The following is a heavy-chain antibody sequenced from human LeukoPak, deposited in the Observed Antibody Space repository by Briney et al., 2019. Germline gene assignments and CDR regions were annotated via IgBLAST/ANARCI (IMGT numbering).Heavy chain of an antibody. V-gene: IGHV5-51*01. J-gene: IGHJ4*02. CDR3: ARLDQPYYYDSSGYTYYFDY. CDR1: GYSFTSYW. CDR2: IYPGDSDT. D-gene: IGHD3-22*01. Sequence: GESLKISCKGSGYSFTSYWIGWVRQMPGKGLEWMGIIYPGDSDTRYSPSFQGQVTTSADKSISTAYLQWSSLKASDTAMYYCARLDQPYYYDSSGYTYYFDYWGQGTLVTVSS.